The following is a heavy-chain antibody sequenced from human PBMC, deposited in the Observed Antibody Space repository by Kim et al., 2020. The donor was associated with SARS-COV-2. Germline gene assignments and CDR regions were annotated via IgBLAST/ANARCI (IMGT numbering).Heavy chain of an antibody. CDR1: GGSISSSNW. J-gene: IGHJ6*02. Sequence: SETLSLTCAVSGGSISSSNWWSWVRQPPGKGLEWIGEIYHSGSTNYNPSLKSRVTISVDKSKNQFSLKLSSVTAADTAVYYCASDQVSEIAAARYGMDVWGQGTTVTVSS. CDR2: IYHSGST. CDR3: ASDQVSEIAAARYGMDV. V-gene: IGHV4-4*02. D-gene: IGHD6-13*01.